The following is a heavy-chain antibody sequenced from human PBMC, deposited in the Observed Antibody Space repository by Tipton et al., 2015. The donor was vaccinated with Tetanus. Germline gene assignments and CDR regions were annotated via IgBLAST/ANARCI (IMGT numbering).Heavy chain of an antibody. D-gene: IGHD1-26*01. CDR2: VYSSGST. Sequence: TLSLTCNVSGASINNNYWTWVRQPAGKGLEWIGRVYSSGSTNYNPSLKSRVTMSVDTPKNQFSLKLNSVTAADTAVYYCARQVGASHYFDYWGQGTLVTVSS. CDR3: ARQVGASHYFDY. CDR1: GASINNNY. J-gene: IGHJ4*02. V-gene: IGHV4-4*07.